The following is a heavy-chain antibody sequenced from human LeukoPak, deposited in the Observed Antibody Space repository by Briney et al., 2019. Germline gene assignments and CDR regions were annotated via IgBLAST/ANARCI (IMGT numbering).Heavy chain of an antibody. V-gene: IGHV4-59*08. J-gene: IGHJ4*02. CDR1: GGSISGYY. D-gene: IGHD6-6*01. CDR3: ARYISSGLDY. CDR2: IYYTGST. Sequence: SETLSLTCTVSGGSISGYYWSWIRQPPGKGLEWIGHIYYTGSTSYNPSLKSRVTISVDTSRNQFSLKLSYVNAADTAVYYCARYISSGLDYWGQGTLVTVSS.